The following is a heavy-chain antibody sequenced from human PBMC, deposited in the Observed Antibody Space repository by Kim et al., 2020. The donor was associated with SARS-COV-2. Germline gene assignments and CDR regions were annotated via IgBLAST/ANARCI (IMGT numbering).Heavy chain of an antibody. V-gene: IGHV1-69*13. CDR3: ARSLGYGHGIPFDF. CDR1: GGTFSSDA. D-gene: IGHD2-15*01. Sequence: SVKVSCKTSGGTFSSDAISWVRQLPGQGLEWMGVIIPIFGSTIFAQIFQDRVTLTADESTRTAYMELTNLTSADTAVFYCARSLGYGHGIPFDFWGQGTLVTVSS. J-gene: IGHJ4*02. CDR2: IIPIFGST.